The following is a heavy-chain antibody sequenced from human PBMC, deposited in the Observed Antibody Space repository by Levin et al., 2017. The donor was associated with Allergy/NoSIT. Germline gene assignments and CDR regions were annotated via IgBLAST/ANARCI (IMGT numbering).Heavy chain of an antibody. V-gene: IGHV3-7*01. CDR3: ARADTAMVTGYYYYGMDV. CDR1: GFTFSSYW. J-gene: IGHJ6*02. D-gene: IGHD5-18*01. CDR2: IKQDGSEK. Sequence: LSLTCAASGFTFSSYWMSWVRQAPGKGLEWVANIKQDGSEKYYVDSVKGRFTISRDNAKNSLYLQMNSLRAEDTAVYYCARADTAMVTGYYYYGMDVWGQGTTVTVSS.